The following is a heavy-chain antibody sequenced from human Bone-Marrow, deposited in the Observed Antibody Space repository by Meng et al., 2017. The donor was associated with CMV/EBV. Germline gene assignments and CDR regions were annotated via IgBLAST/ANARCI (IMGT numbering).Heavy chain of an antibody. CDR1: GFTFSGYD. J-gene: IGHJ6*02. CDR2: IGTAGDT. D-gene: IGHD5/OR15-5a*01. V-gene: IGHV3-13*01. Sequence: GESLKISCAASGFTFSGYDMHWVRQATGKGLEWVSAIGTAGDTYYPGSVKGRFTISRENAKNSLYLQMNSLRAGDTAVYYCARDVSMDVWGQGTTVTVSS. CDR3: ARDVSMDV.